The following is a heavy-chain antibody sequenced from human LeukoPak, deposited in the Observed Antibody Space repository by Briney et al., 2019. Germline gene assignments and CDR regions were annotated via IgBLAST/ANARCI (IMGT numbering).Heavy chain of an antibody. D-gene: IGHD4-11*01. V-gene: IGHV5-51*01. J-gene: IGHJ6*02. CDR3: ARQIPRDYSNRSNRLYGMDV. Sequence: GESLKISCKGSGYSFTSYWIGWVRQMPGKGLEWMGIIYPGDSDTRYSPSFQGQVTISADKPISTAYLQWSSLKASDTAMYYCARQIPRDYSNRSNRLYGMDVWGQGTTVTVSS. CDR2: IYPGDSDT. CDR1: GYSFTSYW.